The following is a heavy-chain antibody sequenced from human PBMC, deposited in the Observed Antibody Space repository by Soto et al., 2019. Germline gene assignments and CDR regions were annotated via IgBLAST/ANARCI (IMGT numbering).Heavy chain of an antibody. J-gene: IGHJ4*02. Sequence: HPGGSLRLSCAASGFTFSSYGMHWVRQVPGKGLEWVAVTSYDGSNKYYADSVKGRFTISRDNSKNTLYLQMNSLRAEDTAVYYCAIIAAAGLFDYWGQGTLVTVSS. CDR2: TSYDGSNK. D-gene: IGHD6-13*01. V-gene: IGHV3-30*03. CDR3: AIIAAAGLFDY. CDR1: GFTFSSYG.